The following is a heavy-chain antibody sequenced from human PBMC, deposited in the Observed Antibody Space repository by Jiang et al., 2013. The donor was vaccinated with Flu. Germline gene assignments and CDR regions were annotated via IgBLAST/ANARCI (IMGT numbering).Heavy chain of an antibody. CDR2: INSDGSST. Sequence: LVWVSRINSDGSSTSYADSVKGRFTISRDNAKNTLYLQMNSLRAEDTAVYYCARGGRITEYYFDYWGQGTLVTVSS. V-gene: IGHV3-74*01. CDR3: ARGGRITEYYFDY. J-gene: IGHJ4*02. D-gene: IGHD3-16*01.